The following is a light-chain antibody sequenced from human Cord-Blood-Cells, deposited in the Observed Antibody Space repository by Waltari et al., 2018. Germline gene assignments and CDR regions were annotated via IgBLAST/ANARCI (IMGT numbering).Light chain of an antibody. CDR2: DVS. CDR3: SSYTSSSTWV. J-gene: IGLJ3*02. V-gene: IGLV2-14*01. Sequence: QSALTQPPSVSGSPGQSLTISCTGTSSDVGGYNYVSWYQQRPGKAPKLMIYDVSNRPSGVSNRFSGSKSGNTASLTISGLQAEDEADYYCSSYTSSSTWVFGGGTKLTVL. CDR1: SSDVGGYNY.